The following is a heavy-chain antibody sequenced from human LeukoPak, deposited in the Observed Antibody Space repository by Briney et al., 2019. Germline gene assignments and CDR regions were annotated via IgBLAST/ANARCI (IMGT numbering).Heavy chain of an antibody. CDR3: ARGRQISGYYYYYYMDV. CDR2: IRNDGGET. D-gene: IGHD2-15*01. CDR1: GFTFSDHW. V-gene: IGHV3-74*01. Sequence: GGSLRLSCVGSGFTFSDHWMHWVRQAPGKGLVWVSRIRNDGGETNYADSVKGRFTISRDNAKNTLFLQMNSLRAEDTAVYYCARGRQISGYYYYYYMDVWGKGTTVTVSS. J-gene: IGHJ6*03.